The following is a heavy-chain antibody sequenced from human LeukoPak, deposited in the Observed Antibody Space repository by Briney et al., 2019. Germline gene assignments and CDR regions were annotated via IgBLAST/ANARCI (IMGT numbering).Heavy chain of an antibody. CDR2: INAGNGNT. CDR3: ARGTGVVVAAEDWFDP. D-gene: IGHD2-15*01. V-gene: IGHV1-3*01. CDR1: GYTFTSYA. J-gene: IGHJ5*02. Sequence: ASVKVSCKASGYTFTSYAMHWVRQAPGQRLEWMGWINAGNGNTKYSQKFQGRVTITRDTSASTAYMELSSLRSEDTAVYYCARGTGVVVAAEDWFDPWGQGTLVTVSP.